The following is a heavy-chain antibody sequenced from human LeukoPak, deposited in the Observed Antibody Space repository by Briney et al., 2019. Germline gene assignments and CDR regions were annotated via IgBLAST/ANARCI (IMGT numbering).Heavy chain of an antibody. D-gene: IGHD3-10*01. J-gene: IGHJ4*02. CDR2: ISGSGGST. CDR3: ANRASYYGSGSLDY. V-gene: IGHV3-23*01. Sequence: PGGSLRLSCAASGFTFSSYSMNWVRQAPGKGLEWVSAISGSGGSTYYADSVKGRFTISRDNSKNTLYLQMNSLRAEDTAVYYCANRASYYGSGSLDYWGQGTLVTVSS. CDR1: GFTFSSYS.